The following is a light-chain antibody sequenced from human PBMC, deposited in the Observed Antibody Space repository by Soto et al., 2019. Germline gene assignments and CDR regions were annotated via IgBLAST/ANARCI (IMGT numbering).Light chain of an antibody. Sequence: EILMTQSPATLSVSPGERATLSCRASQSVSSTVGWYQQKPGQAPRLLIYGASSRATGIPNRFSGSGSGTDFTLTISRLEPEDFAVYYCQQYGNSPQTFGQGTKVDNK. J-gene: IGKJ1*01. CDR1: QSVSST. CDR3: QQYGNSPQT. V-gene: IGKV3-20*01. CDR2: GAS.